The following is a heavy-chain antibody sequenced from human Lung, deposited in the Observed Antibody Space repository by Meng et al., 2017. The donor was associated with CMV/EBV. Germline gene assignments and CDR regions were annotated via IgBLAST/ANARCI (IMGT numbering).Heavy chain of an antibody. CDR3: ARETDSSGWDY. J-gene: IGHJ4*02. Sequence: GXSXRLXCAASGFTFSSYWMSWVRQAPGKGLEWVANIKQDGSEKYYVDSVKGRFTISRDNAKNSLYLQMNSLRAEDTAVYYCARETDSSGWDYWGQGTLVTVSS. CDR2: IKQDGSEK. V-gene: IGHV3-7*01. D-gene: IGHD3-22*01. CDR1: GFTFSSYW.